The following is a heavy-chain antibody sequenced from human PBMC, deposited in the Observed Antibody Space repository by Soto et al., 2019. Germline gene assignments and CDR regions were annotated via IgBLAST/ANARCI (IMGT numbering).Heavy chain of an antibody. J-gene: IGHJ5*02. CDR3: TRDASRDSSARGWFDP. Sequence: PVGSVRLSCAASGFTFRSFTMNWVRQAPGKGLEWVSTISSNSAYIYYTDALRGRFTISRDNAKNSLHLQMNSLRAEDTAVYYCTRDASRDSSARGWFDPWGPGTLVTVS. CDR1: GFTFRSFT. D-gene: IGHD6-13*01. CDR2: ISSNSAYI. V-gene: IGHV3-21*01.